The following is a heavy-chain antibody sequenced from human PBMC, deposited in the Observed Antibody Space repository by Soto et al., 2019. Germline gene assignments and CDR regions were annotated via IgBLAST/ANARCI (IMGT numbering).Heavy chain of an antibody. CDR2: ISYDGNNK. Sequence: GGSLRLSCAASGFIFRSSAMHWVRQAPGKGLEWVTVISYDGNNKYYADSVKGRFTISRDNSKNTLYLQMHSLRDEDTAVYYCARASGDGNAMGYLDYWGQETLVTVSS. J-gene: IGHJ4*02. CDR3: ARASGDGNAMGYLDY. D-gene: IGHD5-18*01. CDR1: GFIFRSSA. V-gene: IGHV3-30-3*01.